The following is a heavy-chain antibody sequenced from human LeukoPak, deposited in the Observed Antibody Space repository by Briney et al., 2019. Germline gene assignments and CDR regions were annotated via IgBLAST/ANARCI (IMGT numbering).Heavy chain of an antibody. CDR2: IYYSGST. D-gene: IGHD1-1*01. J-gene: IGHJ3*02. Sequence: PSETLSLTCTVSGGSINSYYWSWIRQPPGKGLEWIGYIYYSGSTNYNPSLKSRVTISVDTSKNQFSLKLSSVTAADTAVYSCARLSTREDTFDIVAKGTMVNVFS. CDR3: ARLSTREDTFDI. CDR1: GGSINSYY. V-gene: IGHV4-59*08.